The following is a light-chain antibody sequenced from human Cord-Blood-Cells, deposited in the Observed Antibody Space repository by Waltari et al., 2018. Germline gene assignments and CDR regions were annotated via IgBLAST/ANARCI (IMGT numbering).Light chain of an antibody. Sequence: QSALTQPASVSGSPGQSITISCPGTSSDVGGYNYVSWYQQHPGKAPKLMIYEVSNRPSWVSNRFSCSKSGNTASLTISGLQAEDEADYYCSSYTSSSTPYVFGTGTKVTVL. CDR2: EVS. CDR1: SSDVGGYNY. CDR3: SSYTSSSTPYV. J-gene: IGLJ1*01. V-gene: IGLV2-14*01.